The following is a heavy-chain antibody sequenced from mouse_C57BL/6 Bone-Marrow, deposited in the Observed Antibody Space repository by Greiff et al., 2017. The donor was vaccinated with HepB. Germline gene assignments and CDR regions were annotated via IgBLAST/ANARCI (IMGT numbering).Heavy chain of an antibody. CDR1: GFTFSSYA. CDR3: AGAYYGSSLYYFDY. V-gene: IGHV5-4*01. CDR2: ISDGGSYT. D-gene: IGHD1-1*01. Sequence: EVQLVESGGGLVKPGGSLKLSCAASGFTFSSYAMSWVRQTPEKRLEWVATISDGGSYTYYPDNVKGRFTISRDNAKNNLYLQMSHLKSEDTAMYYCAGAYYGSSLYYFDYWGQGTTLTVSS. J-gene: IGHJ2*01.